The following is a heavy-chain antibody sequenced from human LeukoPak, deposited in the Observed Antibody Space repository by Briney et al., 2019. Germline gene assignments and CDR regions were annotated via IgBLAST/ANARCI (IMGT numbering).Heavy chain of an antibody. CDR2: INPSGGST. J-gene: IGHJ4*02. Sequence: ASVKVSCKASGYTSTSYYMHRVRQAPGQGLEWMGIINPSGGSTSYAQKFQGRVTMTRDMSTSTVYMELSSLRSEDTAVYYCAREGSGAELDYWGQGTLVTVSS. CDR1: GYTSTSYY. V-gene: IGHV1-46*01. CDR3: AREGSGAELDY. D-gene: IGHD1-7*01.